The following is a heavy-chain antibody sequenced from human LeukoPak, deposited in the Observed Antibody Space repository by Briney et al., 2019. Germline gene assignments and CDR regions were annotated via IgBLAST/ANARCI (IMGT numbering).Heavy chain of an antibody. CDR3: VSFYETY. V-gene: IGHV3-23*01. Sequence: GGSLRLSCAASGVTFSSFAMSWVRQAPGKGLEWVSGISGSGGRTYYADSVKGRFTISRDSSKNTLYLQMNSLRAEDTAVYYCVSFYETYWGRGTLVTVSS. CDR1: GVTFSSFA. CDR2: ISGSGGRT. J-gene: IGHJ4*02. D-gene: IGHD2/OR15-2a*01.